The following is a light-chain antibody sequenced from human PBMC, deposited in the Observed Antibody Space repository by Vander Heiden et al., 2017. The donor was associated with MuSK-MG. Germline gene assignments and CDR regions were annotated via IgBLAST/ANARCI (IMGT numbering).Light chain of an antibody. Sequence: DIVMAQSPATLSLSPGERATLPCRASQSLSTNLAWYQQKPAKAPSLLAYGASPRASCIPARSTGSRYGQQFTLTISRLQSEDFPVYFCPHNDNSPPWTFGQATKVELK. CDR3: PHNDNSPPWT. CDR2: GAS. J-gene: IGKJ1*01. CDR1: QSLSTN. V-gene: IGKV3-15*01.